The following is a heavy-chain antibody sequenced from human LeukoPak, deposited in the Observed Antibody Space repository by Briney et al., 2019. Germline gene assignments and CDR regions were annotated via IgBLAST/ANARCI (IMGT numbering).Heavy chain of an antibody. CDR1: GYTFIDYY. D-gene: IGHD2-15*01. J-gene: IGHJ6*02. CDR2: INPNSGGT. V-gene: IGHV1-2*02. Sequence: ASVKVSCKASGYTFIDYYLQWVRQAPGQGLEWMGWINPNSGGTEYVQKFQGRVTMTRDTSINTAYTELSRLRSDDTAVYYCARDHCSAGGCYENYYYGMDVWGQGTTVIVSS. CDR3: ARDHCSAGGCYENYYYGMDV.